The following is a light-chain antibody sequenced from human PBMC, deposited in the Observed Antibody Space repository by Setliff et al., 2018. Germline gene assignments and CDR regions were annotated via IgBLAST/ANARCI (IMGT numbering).Light chain of an antibody. V-gene: IGLV2-8*01. Sequence: QSVLTQPPSASGSPGQSVTISCTGTSSDVGGYNYVSWYQQHPGKAPKLMIYEVSKWPSGVPDRFSGSKSGNTDSLTVSGLQAEDEADYYWSSYAGSNNYVFGTGTKVTVL. CDR2: EVS. CDR3: SSYAGSNNYV. CDR1: SSDVGGYNY. J-gene: IGLJ1*01.